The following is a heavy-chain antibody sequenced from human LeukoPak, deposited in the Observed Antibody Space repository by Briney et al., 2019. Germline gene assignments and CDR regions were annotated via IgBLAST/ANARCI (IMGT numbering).Heavy chain of an antibody. CDR3: ARAAAGTLIFDY. D-gene: IGHD6-13*01. J-gene: IGHJ4*02. CDR2: INPKSGGT. V-gene: IGHV1-2*02. Sequence: GASVKVSCKASGYTFTGYYMHWVRQAPGQGLEWMGWINPKSGGTNYAQKFQGGVTLTWDTSINTTYMELSRLRSDETAVYYCARAAAGTLIFDYWGQGSLVTVSS. CDR1: GYTFTGYY.